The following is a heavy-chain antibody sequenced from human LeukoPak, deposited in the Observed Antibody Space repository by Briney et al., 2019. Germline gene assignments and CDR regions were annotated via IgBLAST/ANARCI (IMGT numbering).Heavy chain of an antibody. D-gene: IGHD4-11*01. CDR1: GYTFTNYG. V-gene: IGHV1-18*01. CDR2: ISAYNGYT. J-gene: IGHJ1*01. Sequence: ASVKVSCKASGYTFTNYGVSWVRQAPGQGLGWMGWISAYNGYTNYAQKFQFRVTTTTDTSTSTAYMELRSLTSDDTAVYYCARDKAVTTELTQYFQHWGQGTLVTVSS. CDR3: ARDKAVTTELTQYFQH.